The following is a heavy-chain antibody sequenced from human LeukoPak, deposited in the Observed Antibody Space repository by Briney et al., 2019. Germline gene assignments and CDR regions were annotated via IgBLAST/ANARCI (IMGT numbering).Heavy chain of an antibody. J-gene: IGHJ4*02. CDR3: AKDIARGGRTRYFDY. CDR1: GFTFSSYA. Sequence: GGSLRLSCAASGFTFSSYAMSWVRQAPGKGLEWVSAISGSGGSTYYADSVKGRFTISRDNSKNTLYLQMNSLRAEDTAVYYCAKDIARGGRTRYFDYRGQGTLVTVSS. CDR2: ISGSGGST. V-gene: IGHV3-23*01. D-gene: IGHD1-26*01.